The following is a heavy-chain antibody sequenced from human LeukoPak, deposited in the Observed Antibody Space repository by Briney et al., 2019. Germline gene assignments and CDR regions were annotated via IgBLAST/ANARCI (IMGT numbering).Heavy chain of an antibody. CDR1: GGTFSSYA. D-gene: IGHD6-13*01. CDR2: IIPILGIA. V-gene: IGHV1-69*04. J-gene: IGHJ4*02. CDR3: ARSRFVPAAAGTQAGFDY. Sequence: GASVKVSCKASGGTFSSYAISWVRQAPGQGLEWMGRIIPILGIANYAQKFQGRVTITADKSTRTAYMELSSLRSEDTAVYYCARSRFVPAAAGTQAGFDYWGQGTLVTVSS.